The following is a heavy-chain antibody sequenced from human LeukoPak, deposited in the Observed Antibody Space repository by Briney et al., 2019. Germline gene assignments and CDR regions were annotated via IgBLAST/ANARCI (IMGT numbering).Heavy chain of an antibody. Sequence: NSSETLSLTCAVYGGSFSGYYWSWIRQPPGKGLEWIGEISHSGSTNYNPSLKSRVTISVDTSKNQFSLKLSSVTAADTAVYYCARRRGSGSYYLYYFDYWGQGTLVTVSS. CDR1: GGSFSGYY. CDR2: ISHSGST. J-gene: IGHJ4*02. D-gene: IGHD3-10*01. CDR3: ARRRGSGSYYLYYFDY. V-gene: IGHV4-34*01.